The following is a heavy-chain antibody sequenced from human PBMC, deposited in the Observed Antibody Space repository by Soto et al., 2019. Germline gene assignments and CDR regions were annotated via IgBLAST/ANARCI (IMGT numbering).Heavy chain of an antibody. V-gene: IGHV1-18*04. D-gene: IGHD2-21*02. CDR2: ISAYNGNT. CDR3: ARDAYCGGDCYHYYYDGMDV. CDR1: GYTFTSYG. J-gene: IGHJ6*02. Sequence: ASLTVSCKASGYTFTSYGISWVRQAPGQGLEWMGWISAYNGNTNYAQKLQGRVTMTTDTSTSTAYMELRSLRSDDTAVYYCARDAYCGGDCYHYYYDGMDVWGQGTTVTVSS.